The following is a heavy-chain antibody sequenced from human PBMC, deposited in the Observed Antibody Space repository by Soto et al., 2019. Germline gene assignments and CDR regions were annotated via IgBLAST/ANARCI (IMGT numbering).Heavy chain of an antibody. CDR2: ISYDGSNK. Sequence: GGSLRLSCAASGFTFSSYGMHWVRQAPGKGLEWVAVISYDGSNKYYADSVKGRFTISRDNSKNTLYLQMNSLRAEDTAVYYCAKDLSGIAAAGFDYWGQGTLVTV. V-gene: IGHV3-30*18. CDR1: GFTFSSYG. CDR3: AKDLSGIAAAGFDY. J-gene: IGHJ4*02. D-gene: IGHD6-13*01.